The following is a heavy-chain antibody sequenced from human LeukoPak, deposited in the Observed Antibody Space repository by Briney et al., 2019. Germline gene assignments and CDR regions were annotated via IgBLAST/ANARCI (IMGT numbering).Heavy chain of an antibody. V-gene: IGHV4-34*01. D-gene: IGHD3-10*01. Sequence: SETLSLTCAVYGGSFSGYYWSWIRQPPGKGLEWIGEINHSGSTNYNPSLKSRVTISVDTSKNQFSLKLSSVTAADTAVYYCARGPQYYYGSGSYLGGYFDYWGQGTLVTVSS. CDR2: INHSGST. CDR3: ARGPQYYYGSGSYLGGYFDY. J-gene: IGHJ4*02. CDR1: GGSFSGYY.